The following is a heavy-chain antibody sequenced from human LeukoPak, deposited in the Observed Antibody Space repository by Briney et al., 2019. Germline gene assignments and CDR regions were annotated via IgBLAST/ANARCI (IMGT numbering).Heavy chain of an antibody. CDR2: ISAYNGNT. CDR1: GYTFTSYG. V-gene: IGHV1-18*01. D-gene: IGHD3-3*01. Sequence: ASVKVSCKASGYTFTSYGIRWVRQAPGQGLEWRGWISAYNGNTNYAQKIQGRVTINTDTSTSTAYMELRSLRSDDTAVYYCARGYDFWSGPVDYWGQGTLVTVSS. J-gene: IGHJ4*02. CDR3: ARGYDFWSGPVDY.